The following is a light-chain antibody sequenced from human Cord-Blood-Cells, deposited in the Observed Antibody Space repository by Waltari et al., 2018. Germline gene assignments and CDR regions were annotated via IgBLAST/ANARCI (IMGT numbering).Light chain of an antibody. CDR3: MQALQTPYT. Sequence: AMTQSPLPLPVTPGEPAPISCRASQSLLHSNGYNYLDWYLQKPGQAPQLLIYLGSNRASGVPDRFSGSGSGTDFTLKISRVEAEDVGVYYCMQALQTPYTFGQGTKLEIK. J-gene: IGKJ2*01. V-gene: IGKV2-28*01. CDR2: LGS. CDR1: QSLLHSNGYNY.